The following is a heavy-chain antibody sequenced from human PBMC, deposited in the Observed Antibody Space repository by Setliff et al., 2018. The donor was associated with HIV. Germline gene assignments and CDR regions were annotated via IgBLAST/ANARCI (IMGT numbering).Heavy chain of an antibody. V-gene: IGHV1-2*06. CDR2: ISPNNGAA. J-gene: IGHJ4*02. CDR3: ARQLSNSFEE. CDR1: EYMILAYK. Sequence: GASVKVSCKATEYMILAYKMNWVRQAPGQGFEWIGRISPNNGAAEYAPKFQGRVTMTTDTSINTAYMELNSLRSDDTAVYYCARQLSNSFEEWGQGTLVTVS. D-gene: IGHD1-1*01.